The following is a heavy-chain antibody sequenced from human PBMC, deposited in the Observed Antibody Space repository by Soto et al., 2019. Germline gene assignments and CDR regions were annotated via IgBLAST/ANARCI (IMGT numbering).Heavy chain of an antibody. CDR2: IYSSGNT. V-gene: IGHV4-59*02. CDR3: ARVRPRDGYNSGHSAFDI. D-gene: IGHD5-12*01. CDR1: GGAVGGYF. J-gene: IGHJ3*02. Sequence: SLTGTVSGGAVGGYFWNWIRQPPGKGLERIGYIYSSGNTKYNPSLKSGITMTVDRSQNQISLSLSSVTAADTAVYYCARVRPRDGYNSGHSAFDIWSQWTRGTVS.